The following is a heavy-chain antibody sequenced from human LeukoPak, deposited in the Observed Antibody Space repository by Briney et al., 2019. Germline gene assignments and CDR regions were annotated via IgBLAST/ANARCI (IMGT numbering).Heavy chain of an antibody. D-gene: IGHD4-17*01. J-gene: IGHJ4*02. CDR1: GCTFSSHG. V-gene: IGHV3-30*18. CDR2: ISHDGSDQ. Sequence: PGRALRLSCATSGCTFSSHGMHWVRQAPGKGREGVAGISHDGSDQYYAASVKGPFTIARDTSKHTLYLQMNSLRVEATAVYYCAKGVPRAQTGPPGDYTVDAFDYWGQGTLVTVSP. CDR3: AKGVPRAQTGPPGDYTVDAFDY.